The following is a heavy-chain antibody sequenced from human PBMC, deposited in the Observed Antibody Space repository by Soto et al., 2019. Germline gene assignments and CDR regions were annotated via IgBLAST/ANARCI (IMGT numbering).Heavy chain of an antibody. D-gene: IGHD3-22*01. CDR2: ISAYNGNT. CDR3: AREESDYYDSSGSLAVDD. V-gene: IGHV1-18*01. J-gene: IGHJ4*02. CDR1: GYTFTSYG. Sequence: GASVKVSCKASGYTFTSYGISWVRQAPGQGLEWMGWISAYNGNTNYAQKLQGRVTMTTDTTTSTAYMELRSLRSDDTAVYYCAREESDYYDSSGSLAVDDWGQGTLVTVSS.